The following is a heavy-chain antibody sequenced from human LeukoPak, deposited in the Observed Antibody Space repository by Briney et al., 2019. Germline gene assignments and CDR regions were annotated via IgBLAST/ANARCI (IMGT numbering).Heavy chain of an antibody. J-gene: IGHJ4*02. Sequence: PGGSLRLSCAASGSTFSNAWMSWVRQAPGKGLEWVGRIKSKTDGGTTDYAAPVKGRFTISRDDSKNTLYLEMYSLKTEDTAMYYCLYFWSGSSLVDYWGQGTLVTVSS. CDR2: IKSKTDGGTT. V-gene: IGHV3-15*01. CDR3: LYFWSGSSLVDY. D-gene: IGHD3-3*01. CDR1: GSTFSNAW.